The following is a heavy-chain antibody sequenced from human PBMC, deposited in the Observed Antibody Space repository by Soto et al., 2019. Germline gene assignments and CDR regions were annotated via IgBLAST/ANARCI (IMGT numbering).Heavy chain of an antibody. CDR1: GFTFSSYA. D-gene: IGHD6-13*01. CDR3: AQYRGSSWPGHWCDP. V-gene: IGHV3-23*01. CDR2: ISGSGGST. J-gene: IGHJ5*02. Sequence: EVQLLESGGGLVQPGGSLRLSCAASGFTFSSYAMSWVRQAPGKGLEWVSAISGSGGSTYYADSVKGRFTITRDTSEIPLYLQVNSLRAEDTAVYYCAQYRGSSWPGHWCDPCGQGALVIVSS.